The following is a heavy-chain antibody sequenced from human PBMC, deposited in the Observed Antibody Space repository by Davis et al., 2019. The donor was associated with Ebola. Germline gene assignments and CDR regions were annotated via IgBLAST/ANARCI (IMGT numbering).Heavy chain of an antibody. CDR3: ARERLSGFWSGYPDY. V-gene: IGHV3-7*01. D-gene: IGHD3-3*01. Sequence: GGSLRLSCAASGFTFSSYWMSWVRQAPGKGLEWVANIKQDGSEKYYLDSVKGRFTISRDNAKNSVDLQMHSLRAEDTAVYYCARERLSGFWSGYPDYWGQGTLVTVSS. CDR1: GFTFSSYW. J-gene: IGHJ4*02. CDR2: IKQDGSEK.